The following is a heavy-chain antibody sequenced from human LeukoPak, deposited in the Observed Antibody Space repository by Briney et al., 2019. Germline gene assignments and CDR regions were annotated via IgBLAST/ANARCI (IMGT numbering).Heavy chain of an antibody. CDR3: AKGNYGEKIDY. V-gene: IGHV3-23*01. CDR2: ISASGGAT. J-gene: IGHJ4*02. CDR1: GFTFLRHG. D-gene: IGHD4-17*01. Sequence: GGSLRLSCAASGFTFLRHGMTWFRQAPGKGLEWVSGISASGGATYYADSVKGRFTISRDNSKNALYLQMNSLKAEDAALYYCAKGNYGEKIDYWGPGTLVTVSS.